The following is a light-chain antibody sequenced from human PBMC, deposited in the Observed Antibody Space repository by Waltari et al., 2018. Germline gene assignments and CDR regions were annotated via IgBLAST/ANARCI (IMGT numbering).Light chain of an antibody. CDR2: DSS. CDR1: QSGHTY. Sequence: DIVLTQSPATLSLSPGERATLSCRASQSGHTYLAWYQQIPGQAPRLLIYDSSNRAPGIPARFSGSGSGTDFTLTISRLEPEDFALYYCHQRVSWPQTFGQGTKVEIK. CDR3: HQRVSWPQT. V-gene: IGKV3-11*01. J-gene: IGKJ1*01.